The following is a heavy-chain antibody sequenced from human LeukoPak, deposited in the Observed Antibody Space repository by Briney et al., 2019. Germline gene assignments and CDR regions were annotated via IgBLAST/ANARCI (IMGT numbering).Heavy chain of an antibody. Sequence: GGSLRLSCAASGSTFTSYAMSWVRQAPGKGLEWVSAISGGGDFTYYADSVKGRFTISRDNSKNTLYLQMSSLRAEDTAVYYCARAIQYRFDPWGQGTLVTVSS. D-gene: IGHD2/OR15-2a*01. V-gene: IGHV3-23*01. J-gene: IGHJ5*02. CDR2: ISGGGDFT. CDR3: ARAIQYRFDP. CDR1: GSTFTSYA.